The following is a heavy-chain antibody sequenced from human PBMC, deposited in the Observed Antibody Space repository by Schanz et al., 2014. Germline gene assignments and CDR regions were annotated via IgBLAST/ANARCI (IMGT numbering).Heavy chain of an antibody. CDR2: IRYDGSDK. V-gene: IGHV3-30*02. J-gene: IGHJ4*02. Sequence: QVQLVESGGGVVQPGGSLRLSCAASGFTFSSYGMHWVRQAPGKGLEWVAFIRYDGSDKYYADSVKGRFSVSRDNSKNTLYLQMNSLRTEDTAVYYCARLSSSSWYTAFDCWGQGTLVTVSS. CDR3: ARLSSSSWYTAFDC. CDR1: GFTFSSYG. D-gene: IGHD6-13*01.